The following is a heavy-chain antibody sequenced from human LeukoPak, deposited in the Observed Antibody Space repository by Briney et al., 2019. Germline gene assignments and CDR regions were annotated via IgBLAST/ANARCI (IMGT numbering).Heavy chain of an antibody. V-gene: IGHV4-30-2*01. J-gene: IGHJ6*02. CDR1: GGSISSGGYS. CDR2: IYHSGST. D-gene: IGHD2-15*01. Sequence: SETLSLTCAVSGGSISSGGYSWSWIRQPPGKGLEWIGYIYHSGSTYYNPSLKSRVTISVDTSKNQFSLKLSSVTAADTAVYYCAREVIVVVVAATDRRGYHYYGMDVWGQGTTVTVS. CDR3: AREVIVVVVAATDRRGYHYYGMDV.